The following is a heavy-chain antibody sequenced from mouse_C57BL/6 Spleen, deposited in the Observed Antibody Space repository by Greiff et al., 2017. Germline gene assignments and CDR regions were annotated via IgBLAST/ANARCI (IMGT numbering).Heavy chain of an antibody. CDR1: GFTFSDYG. V-gene: IGHV5-17*01. D-gene: IGHD2-4*01. J-gene: IGHJ4*01. Sequence: EVKLVESGGGLVKPGGSLKLSCAASGFTFSDYGMHWVRQAPEKGLEWVAYISSGSSTIYYADTVKGRFTISRDNAKNTLFLQMTSLRSEDTAMYYCARGVYYDYFWYMDYWGQGTSVTVSS. CDR2: ISSGSSTI. CDR3: ARGVYYDYFWYMDY.